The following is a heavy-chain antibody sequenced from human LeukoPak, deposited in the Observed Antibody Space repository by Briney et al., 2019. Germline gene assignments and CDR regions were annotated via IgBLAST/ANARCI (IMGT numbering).Heavy chain of an antibody. V-gene: IGHV3-11*01. Sequence: GGSLRLSCAASGLLFGDYYMGWIRQAPGKGLEYVSYISSSGSTLDYGDSVKGRFTISRDNAKNSLYLQMNSLRAEDTAVYYCARGKQQLDYWGQGTLVTVSS. J-gene: IGHJ4*02. D-gene: IGHD6-13*01. CDR2: ISSSGSTL. CDR3: ARGKQQLDY. CDR1: GLLFGDYY.